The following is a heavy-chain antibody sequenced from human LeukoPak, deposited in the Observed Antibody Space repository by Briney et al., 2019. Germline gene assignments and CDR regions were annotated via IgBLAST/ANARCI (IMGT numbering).Heavy chain of an antibody. D-gene: IGHD2-15*01. V-gene: IGHV3-21*01. Sequence: GGSLRLSCAASGFTFSSYSMNWVRQAPGKGLEWVSSISSSSSYVYYADSVKGGLTISRDNAENSLFLQMNSLRAEDTAVYYCARDGGHCSGGSCYYDYYYYYYMDVWGKGTTVTVSS. CDR3: ARDGGHCSGGSCYYDYYYYYYMDV. J-gene: IGHJ6*03. CDR2: ISSSSSYV. CDR1: GFTFSSYS.